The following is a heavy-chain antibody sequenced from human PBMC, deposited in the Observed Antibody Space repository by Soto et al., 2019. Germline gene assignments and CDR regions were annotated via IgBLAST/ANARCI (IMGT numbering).Heavy chain of an antibody. V-gene: IGHV3-33*01. CDR1: GFSLSGYG. D-gene: IGHD5-12*01. Sequence: QVQLVESGGGVVQPGRSLRLSCEVSGFSLSGYGMHWVRQAPGKGLEWVAVLWYDGTTKNYADSVKGRFTISRDSSKNTVYLQMDSLKVEDTAVYYCARDVDRTSHLNWFDPWGQGVMVTVSS. CDR3: ARDVDRTSHLNWFDP. J-gene: IGHJ5*02. CDR2: LWYDGTTK.